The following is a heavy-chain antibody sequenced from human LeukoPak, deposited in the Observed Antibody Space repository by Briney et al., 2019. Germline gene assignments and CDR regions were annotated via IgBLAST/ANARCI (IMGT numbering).Heavy chain of an antibody. Sequence: PGGSLRLSCAASGFTFITYAMSWVRHTPGKGLEWVSGISSGGNTQYTDSVKGRFTVSRDNSKNTLHLQMDSLRAEDTAIYYCTKDRRQWVVPYFDSWGQGTVVTVSS. D-gene: IGHD6-19*01. CDR3: TKDRRQWVVPYFDS. J-gene: IGHJ4*02. V-gene: IGHV3-23*01. CDR2: ISSGGNT. CDR1: GFTFITYA.